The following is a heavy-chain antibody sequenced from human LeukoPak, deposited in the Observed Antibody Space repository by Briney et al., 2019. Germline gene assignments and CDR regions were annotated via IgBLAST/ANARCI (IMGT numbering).Heavy chain of an antibody. V-gene: IGHV3-23*01. CDR1: GLSFSTFA. CDR2: LRGNGET. D-gene: IGHD3-16*01. Sequence: RGSLRLSCAASGLSFSTFAMSWVRRGPARGLEWVSSLRGNGETFYAESVKGRFTLSSDSSRNTVYLHLNNLKVEDTAMYYCARASWVSSTDAVRWGQGTLVTVSS. CDR3: ARASWVSSTDAVR. J-gene: IGHJ4*02.